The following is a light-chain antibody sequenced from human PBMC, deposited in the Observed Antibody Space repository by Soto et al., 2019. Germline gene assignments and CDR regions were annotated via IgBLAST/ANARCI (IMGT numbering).Light chain of an antibody. CDR1: QSVSSSY. CDR2: GAS. Sequence: IVLTQSPATRSSSPGIGATLSCMASQSVSSSYLAWYQQKPGQAPRLLIYGASSRATGIPDRFSGSGSGTDFTLTISRLEPEDFAVYYCQQYGSSLITFGQGTRLEIK. J-gene: IGKJ5*01. CDR3: QQYGSSLIT. V-gene: IGKV3-20*01.